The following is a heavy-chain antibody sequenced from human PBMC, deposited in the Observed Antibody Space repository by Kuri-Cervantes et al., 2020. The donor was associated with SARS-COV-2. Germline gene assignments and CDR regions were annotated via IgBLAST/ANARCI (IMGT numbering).Heavy chain of an antibody. V-gene: IGHV1-69*06. J-gene: IGHJ4*02. CDR1: GGTFNSYA. Sequence: SVKVSCKASGGTFNSYAISWVRQAPGQGLEWMGGIIPIFGTANYAQKFQGRVTITADKSTSTAYMELSSLRSEDTAVYYCAREGSCSSTSCPSDYWGQGTLVTVSS. CDR2: IIPIFGTA. D-gene: IGHD2-2*01. CDR3: AREGSCSSTSCPSDY.